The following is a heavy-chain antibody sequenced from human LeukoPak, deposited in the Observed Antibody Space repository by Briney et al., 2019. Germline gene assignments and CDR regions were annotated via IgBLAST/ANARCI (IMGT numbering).Heavy chain of an antibody. J-gene: IGHJ3*02. D-gene: IGHD6-13*01. CDR3: AKGHSSNWAFPFDI. Sequence: PGGSLRLSCAASGFTFSYYAMAWVRQAPGKGLEWVSTISGSGGSRYYVDSVKGRFTISRDNSRNTVDLQMNSLGAEDTAVYYCAKGHSSNWAFPFDIWGQGTMVTVSS. CDR2: ISGSGGSR. CDR1: GFTFSYYA. V-gene: IGHV3-23*01.